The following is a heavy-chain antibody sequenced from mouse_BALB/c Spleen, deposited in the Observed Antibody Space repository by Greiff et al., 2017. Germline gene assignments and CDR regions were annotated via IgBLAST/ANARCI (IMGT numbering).Heavy chain of an antibody. CDR2: IYPGNSDT. V-gene: IGHV1-5*01. CDR3: TRGSLVGGAMDY. Sequence: VQLQQSGTVLARPGASVKMSCKASGYTFTSYWMHWVKQRPGQGLEWIGAIYPGNSDTSYNQKFKGKAKLTAVTSTSTAYMELSSLTNEDSAVYYCTRGSLVGGAMDYWGQGTSVTVSS. J-gene: IGHJ4*01. D-gene: IGHD2-10*02. CDR1: GYTFTSYW.